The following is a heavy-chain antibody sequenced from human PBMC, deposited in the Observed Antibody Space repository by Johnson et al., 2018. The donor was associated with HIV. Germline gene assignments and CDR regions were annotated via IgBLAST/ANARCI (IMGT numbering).Heavy chain of an antibody. CDR2: IWYDGSKK. CDR1: GFTFSTYG. Sequence: QVQLVESGGGVVQPGRSPRLSCAASGFTFSTYGMHWVRQAPGKGLEWVAVIWYDGSKKYYVESVQGRFTISRDNSKNTLYLQMNSLRAEDTAVYYCAKGIDSSSWYAFDIWGQGTMVTVSS. CDR3: AKGIDSSSWYAFDI. J-gene: IGHJ3*02. D-gene: IGHD6-13*01. V-gene: IGHV3-33*06.